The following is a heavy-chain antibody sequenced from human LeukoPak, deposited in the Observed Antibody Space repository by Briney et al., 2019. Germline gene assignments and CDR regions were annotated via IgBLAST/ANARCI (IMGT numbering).Heavy chain of an antibody. Sequence: SEPLSLTCTVSGGSISSYYWSWIRQPPGKGLEWIGYIYYSGSTNYNPSLKSRVTISVDTSKNQFSLKLSSVTAADTAVYYCARDFRAGTSRFDIWGQGTMVTVSS. J-gene: IGHJ3*02. CDR3: ARDFRAGTSRFDI. CDR2: IYYSGST. V-gene: IGHV4-59*01. D-gene: IGHD1-1*01. CDR1: GGSISSYY.